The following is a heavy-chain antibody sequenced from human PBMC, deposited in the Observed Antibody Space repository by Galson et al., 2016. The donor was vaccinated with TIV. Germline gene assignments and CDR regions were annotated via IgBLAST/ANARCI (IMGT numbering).Heavy chain of an antibody. Sequence: SVKVSCKASGYTFTSFDISWIRQAPGQGLEWMGWMSPSNGNTGYAQKFRGRITMTRHPSTTTVYMELSGQTSEDTAVYYCARGHYYDSSGYSFDFWGQGTLVTVSS. CDR1: GYTFTSFD. J-gene: IGHJ4*02. V-gene: IGHV1-8*01. D-gene: IGHD3-22*01. CDR3: ARGHYYDSSGYSFDF. CDR2: MSPSNGNT.